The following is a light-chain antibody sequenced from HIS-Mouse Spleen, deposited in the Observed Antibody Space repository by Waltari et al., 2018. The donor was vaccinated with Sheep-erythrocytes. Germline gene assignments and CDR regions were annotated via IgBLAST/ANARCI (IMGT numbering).Light chain of an antibody. V-gene: IGKV1-39*01. CDR2: AAS. J-gene: IGKJ2*01. Sequence: RVTITCRASQSISSYLNWYQQKPGKAPKLLIYAASSLQSGVPSRFSGSGSGTDFTLTISSLQPEDFATYYCQQSYSTPYTFGQGTKVEIK. CDR1: QSISSY. CDR3: QQSYSTPYT.